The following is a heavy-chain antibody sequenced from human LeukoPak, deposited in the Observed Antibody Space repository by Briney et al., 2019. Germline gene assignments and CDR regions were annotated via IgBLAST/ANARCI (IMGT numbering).Heavy chain of an antibody. CDR2: IYHSGTT. CDR3: ARGYGGHVDY. Sequence: PSETLSLTCTVSGYSISSGNYWGWIRQSPGKGLGWIGNIYHSGTTYYNPSLKSRVTISVDTSKNQFSLKLSSVTAADTAVYYCARGYGGHVDYWGQGTLVTVSS. V-gene: IGHV4-38-2*02. J-gene: IGHJ4*02. D-gene: IGHD4-23*01. CDR1: GYSISSGNY.